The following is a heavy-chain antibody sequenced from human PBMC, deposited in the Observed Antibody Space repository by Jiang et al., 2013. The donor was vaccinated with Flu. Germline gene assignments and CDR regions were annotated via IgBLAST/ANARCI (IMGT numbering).Heavy chain of an antibody. CDR1: GGSISSYY. J-gene: IGHJ4*02. D-gene: IGHD6-6*01. CDR2: IYYSGST. V-gene: IGHV4-59*04. CDR3: ARHGLAARLYKYYFDY. Sequence: KPSETLSLTCTVSGGSISSYYWSWIRQPPGKGLEWIGYIYYSGSTYYNPSLKSRVTISVDTSKNQFSLKLSSVTAADTAVYYCARHGLAARLYKYYFDYWGQGTLVTVSS.